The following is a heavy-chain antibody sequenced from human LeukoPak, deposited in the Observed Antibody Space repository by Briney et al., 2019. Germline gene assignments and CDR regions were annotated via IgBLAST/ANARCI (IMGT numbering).Heavy chain of an antibody. J-gene: IGHJ5*02. CDR2: IYYSGST. CDR3: ARGGSSSWYWNWFDP. D-gene: IGHD6-13*01. CDR1: GGSLSSSSYY. Sequence: SETLSLTCTVSGGSLSSSSYYWGWIRQPPGKGLEWIGSIYYSGSTYYNPSLKSRATISVDTSKNQFSLKLSSVTAADTAVYYCARGGSSSWYWNWFDPWGQGTLVVVSS. V-gene: IGHV4-39*01.